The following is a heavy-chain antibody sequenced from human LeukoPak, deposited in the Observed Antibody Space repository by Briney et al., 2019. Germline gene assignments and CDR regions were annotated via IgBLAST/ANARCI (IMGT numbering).Heavy chain of an antibody. CDR1: GYTFTSYA. CDR3: ARDPLYYYDSSGYSWERELDY. Sequence: GASVKVSCEASGYTFTSYAMNWVRQAPGQGLEWMGWINTNTGNPTYAQGFTGRFVLSLDTSVSTAYLQISSLKAEDTAVYYCARDPLYYYDSSGYSWERELDYWGQGTLVTVSS. D-gene: IGHD3-22*01. CDR2: INTNTGNP. J-gene: IGHJ4*02. V-gene: IGHV7-4-1*02.